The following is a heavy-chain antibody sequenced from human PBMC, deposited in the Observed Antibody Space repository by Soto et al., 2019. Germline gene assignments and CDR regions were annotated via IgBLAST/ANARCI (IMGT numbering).Heavy chain of an antibody. CDR1: GYTFTSYG. CDR2: ISAYNGNT. V-gene: IGHV1-18*01. Sequence: VKVSCKASGYTFTSYGISWVRQAPGQGLEWMGWISAYNGNTNYAQKLQGRVTMTTDTSTSTAYMELRSLRSDDTAVYYCARVRDSSGYYYGGYDYWGQGTLVTVSS. CDR3: ARVRDSSGYYYGGYDY. J-gene: IGHJ4*02. D-gene: IGHD3-22*01.